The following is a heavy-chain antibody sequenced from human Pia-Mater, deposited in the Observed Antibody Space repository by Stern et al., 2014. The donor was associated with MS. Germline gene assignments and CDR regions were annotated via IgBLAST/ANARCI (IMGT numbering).Heavy chain of an antibody. CDR1: GFTFRNAW. CDR3: TTLDRSYPYYYYGMDV. Sequence: EVQLVQSGGGLVKPGGSLRLSCAASGFTFRNAWMPWIRQAPGKGLEGVGRIKSKTDGGTTDYAAPVKGRFTISRDDSKNTLYLQMNSLKTEDTAVYYCTTLDRSYPYYYYGMDVWGQGTTVTVSS. CDR2: IKSKTDGGTT. J-gene: IGHJ6*02. V-gene: IGHV3-15*01. D-gene: IGHD1-26*01.